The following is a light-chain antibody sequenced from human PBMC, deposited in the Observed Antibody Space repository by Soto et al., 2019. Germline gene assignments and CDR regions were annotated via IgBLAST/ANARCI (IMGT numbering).Light chain of an antibody. CDR3: QQYDNWPPWT. CDR1: QSVSIN. J-gene: IGKJ1*01. V-gene: IGKV3-15*01. CDR2: AAS. Sequence: EIVMTQSPATLSVSPGERATLSCRASQSVSINLAWYQQKPGQAPRLLIYAASTRATGIPARFRGSGSGTEFTLTIRSLQSEDFAVYYCQQYDNWPPWTFGQGTKVEIK.